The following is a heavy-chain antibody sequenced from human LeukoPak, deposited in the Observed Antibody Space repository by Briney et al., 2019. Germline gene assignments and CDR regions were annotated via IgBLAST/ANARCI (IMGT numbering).Heavy chain of an antibody. CDR3: ARDLWGWGSDSLAY. Sequence: ASVKVSCKASGYTFTDHYVHWVRLGPGQGLEWMGRISPNSGATNYAEKFRGRVTMARDTSINTVYMEMSSLRSDDTAVFYCARDLWGWGSDSLAYWGQGTLVTVSS. V-gene: IGHV1-2*06. J-gene: IGHJ4*02. CDR1: GYTFTDHY. CDR2: ISPNSGAT. D-gene: IGHD4/OR15-4a*01.